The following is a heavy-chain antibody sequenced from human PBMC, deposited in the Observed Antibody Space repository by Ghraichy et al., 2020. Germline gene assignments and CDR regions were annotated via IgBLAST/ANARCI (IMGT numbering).Heavy chain of an antibody. CDR2: IWYDGSNK. J-gene: IGHJ6*02. Sequence: GESLNISCAASGFTFSSYGMHWVRQAPGKGLEWVAVIWYDGSNKYYADSVKGRFTISRDNSKNTLYLQMNSLRAEDTAVYYCARVSGGRHPANYGMDVWGQGTTVTVSS. V-gene: IGHV3-33*01. CDR3: ARVSGGRHPANYGMDV. CDR1: GFTFSSYG. D-gene: IGHD2-15*01.